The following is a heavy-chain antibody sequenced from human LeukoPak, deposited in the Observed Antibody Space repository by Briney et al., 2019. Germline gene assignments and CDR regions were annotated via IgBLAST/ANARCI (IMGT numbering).Heavy chain of an antibody. V-gene: IGHV1-2*02. J-gene: IGHJ4*02. D-gene: IGHD5-18*01. CDR3: ARDLLIYSYGLSSQDY. CDR1: GYTFTGYY. Sequence: GASVKVSCKASGYTFTGYYMHWVRQAPGQGLEWMGWNNPNSGGTNYAQKFQGRVTMTRDTSISTAYMELSRLRSDDTAVYYCARDLLIYSYGLSSQDYWGQGTLVTVSS. CDR2: NNPNSGGT.